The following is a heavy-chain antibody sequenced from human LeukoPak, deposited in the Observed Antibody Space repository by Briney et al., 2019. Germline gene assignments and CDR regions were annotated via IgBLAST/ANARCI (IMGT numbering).Heavy chain of an antibody. CDR2: ISAYNGNT. J-gene: IGHJ3*02. Sequence: ASVKVSCKASGYTFTGYYMHWVRQAPGQGLEWMGWISAYNGNTNYAQKLQGRVTMTTDTSTSTAYMELRSLRSDDTAVYYCARDKTGAVDDAFDIWGQGTMVTVSS. CDR1: GYTFTGYY. V-gene: IGHV1-18*04. CDR3: ARDKTGAVDDAFDI. D-gene: IGHD3-10*01.